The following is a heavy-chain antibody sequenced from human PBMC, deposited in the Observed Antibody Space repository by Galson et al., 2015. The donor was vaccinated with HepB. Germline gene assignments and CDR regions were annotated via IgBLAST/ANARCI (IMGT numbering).Heavy chain of an antibody. V-gene: IGHV3-21*06. CDR1: GFAFSDYA. CDR3: ARGPSQLWSYFDY. D-gene: IGHD1-1*01. J-gene: IGHJ4*02. CDR2: ISGSSTYM. Sequence: SLRLSCAASGFAFSDYAMNWVRQAPGKGLEWVSSISGSSTYMLYADSVKGRFTISRDNAKNSLYLQMNSLGAEDTAVYFCARGPSQLWSYFDYWCQGTLVTVSP.